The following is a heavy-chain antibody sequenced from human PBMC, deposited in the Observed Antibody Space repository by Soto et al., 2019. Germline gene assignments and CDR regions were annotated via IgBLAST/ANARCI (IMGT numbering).Heavy chain of an antibody. D-gene: IGHD2-15*01. CDR3: ARQCRGVTCHWFVP. CDR1: SGSISSTIYS. J-gene: IGHJ5*02. V-gene: IGHV4-39*01. Sequence: QLQLQESGPGLVKPSETLSLTCTVSSGSISSTIYSWDWIRQPPGKGLEWIGSIFYSGSNYYNPSLQSRVTISVDTSKNQFSLTLTSVTAADTAVYYCARQCRGVTCHWFVPWGQGTLVTVSS. CDR2: IFYSGSN.